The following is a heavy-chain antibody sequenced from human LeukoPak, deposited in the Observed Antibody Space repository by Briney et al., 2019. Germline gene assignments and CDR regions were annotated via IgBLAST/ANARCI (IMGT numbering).Heavy chain of an antibody. D-gene: IGHD6-19*01. CDR1: GFTFSSYG. Sequence: PGRSLRLSCAASGFTFSSYGMHWVRQAPGKGLEWVAVIWYDGSNKYYADSVKGRFTISRDNSKSTLYLQMNSLRAEDTAVYYCAREVAGTMDYWGQGTLVTVSS. CDR3: AREVAGTMDY. J-gene: IGHJ4*02. V-gene: IGHV3-33*01. CDR2: IWYDGSNK.